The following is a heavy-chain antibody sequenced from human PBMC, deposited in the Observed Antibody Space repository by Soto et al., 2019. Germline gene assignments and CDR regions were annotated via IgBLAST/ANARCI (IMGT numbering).Heavy chain of an antibody. CDR1: GGSISSYY. V-gene: IGHV4-59*01. D-gene: IGHD6-19*01. J-gene: IGHJ4*02. CDR2: IYYSGST. CDR3: ASTYSSGWYFDY. Sequence: SATLSLTCTVSGGSISSYYWSWIRQPPGKGLEWIGYIYYSGSTNYNPSLKSRVTISVDTSKNQFSLKLSSVTAADTAVYYCASTYSSGWYFDYWGQGTLVTVSS.